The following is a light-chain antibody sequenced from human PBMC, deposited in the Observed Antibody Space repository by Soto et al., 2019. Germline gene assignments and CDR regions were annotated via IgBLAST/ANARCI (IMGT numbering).Light chain of an antibody. Sequence: QSVLTQPPSVSGAPGQRVTISCTGSSSNIGAGYDVHWYQQLPGTAPKLLIYGNSNRPSRVPDRFSGSKSGTSASLAITGLQADDEADYYCQSYDSSLSGWVFGGGTKVTFL. CDR3: QSYDSSLSGWV. J-gene: IGLJ3*02. CDR1: SSNIGAGYD. CDR2: GNS. V-gene: IGLV1-40*01.